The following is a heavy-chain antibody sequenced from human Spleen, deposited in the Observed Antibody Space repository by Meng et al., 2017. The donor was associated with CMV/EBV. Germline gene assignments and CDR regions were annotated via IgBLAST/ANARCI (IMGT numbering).Heavy chain of an antibody. CDR3: ARGCSSTSCYRSPPDY. Sequence: GESLKISCAASGFTFSSHWMHWVRQAPGKGLVWVSRINSDGSSTSYADSVKGRFTISRDNAKNTLYLQMNSLRAEDTAVYYCARGCSSTSCYRSPPDYWGQGTLVTVSS. D-gene: IGHD2-2*01. V-gene: IGHV3-74*01. J-gene: IGHJ4*02. CDR1: GFTFSSHW. CDR2: INSDGSST.